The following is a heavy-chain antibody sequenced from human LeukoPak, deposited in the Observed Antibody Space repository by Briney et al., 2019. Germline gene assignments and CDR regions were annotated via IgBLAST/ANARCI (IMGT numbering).Heavy chain of an antibody. V-gene: IGHV4-59*01. CDR2: IYYSGST. CDR1: GGSISSYY. J-gene: IGHJ4*02. CDR3: ARVDSGSYFRIDY. Sequence: SETLSLTCIVSGGSISSYYWNWIRQPPGKGLEWIGFIYYSGSTNYNPSLKSRVTISVDTSKSQFSLRLSSVTAADTAMYYCARVDSGSYFRIDYWGQGTLVTVSS. D-gene: IGHD1-26*01.